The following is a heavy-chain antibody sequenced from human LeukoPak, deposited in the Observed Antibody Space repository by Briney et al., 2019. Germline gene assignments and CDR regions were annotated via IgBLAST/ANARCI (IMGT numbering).Heavy chain of an antibody. CDR1: GFTFSSYA. CDR3: VKSPYCSSTSCFNWFDP. V-gene: IGHV3-64D*06. J-gene: IGHJ5*02. CDR2: ISSNGGST. Sequence: GGSLRLSCSASGFTFSSYAMHWVRQAPGKGLEYVSAISSNGGSTYYADSVKGRFTISRDNSKNPLYLQMSSLRAEDTAVYYCVKSPYCSSTSCFNWFDPWGQGTLVTVSS. D-gene: IGHD2-2*01.